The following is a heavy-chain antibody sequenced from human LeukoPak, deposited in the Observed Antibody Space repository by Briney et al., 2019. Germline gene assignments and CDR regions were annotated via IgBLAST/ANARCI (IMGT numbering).Heavy chain of an antibody. CDR3: ARQDSSGWLFDH. CDR2: VFYIGST. D-gene: IGHD6-19*01. V-gene: IGHV4-59*01. Sequence: SETLSLTCTVSGGSISGYYWTWIRQPPGKGLEWIGYVFYIGSTNYNPSLQSRVTISLETSKDQFSLRLTSVTAADTAVYYCARQDSSGWLFDHWGQGTLVTVSS. CDR1: GGSISGYY. J-gene: IGHJ4*02.